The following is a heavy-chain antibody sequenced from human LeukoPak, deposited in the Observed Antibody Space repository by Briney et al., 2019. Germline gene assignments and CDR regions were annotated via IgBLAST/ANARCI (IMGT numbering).Heavy chain of an antibody. J-gene: IGHJ4*02. CDR3: ARGAWATRLGS. Sequence: PSETLSLTCAVYGESLNSYYWSRVRQPPGEGLEWIGEIYEIGTTAYNPSLKSRVTISMVPSKQQFSLSLSSVTAADTAVYYCARGAWATRLGSWGLGTPVIVSS. V-gene: IGHV4-34*01. CDR2: IYEIGTT. CDR1: GESLNSYY. D-gene: IGHD2-15*01.